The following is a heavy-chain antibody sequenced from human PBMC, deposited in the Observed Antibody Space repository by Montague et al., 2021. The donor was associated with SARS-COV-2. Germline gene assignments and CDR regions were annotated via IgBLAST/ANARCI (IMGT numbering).Heavy chain of an antibody. CDR1: GGSISSSHW. CDR2: IYDSETI. Sequence: SDTLSLTCAVSGGSISSSHWFTWVRQPPGKGLEWIGDIYDSETINYNPSPKRRVTISVDRTKNQFSQELSSVTAAETTAYYCARSPDSSGYYNGFDYWGQGTLVTVSS. CDR3: ARSPDSSGYYNGFDY. D-gene: IGHD3-22*01. J-gene: IGHJ4*02. V-gene: IGHV4-4*02.